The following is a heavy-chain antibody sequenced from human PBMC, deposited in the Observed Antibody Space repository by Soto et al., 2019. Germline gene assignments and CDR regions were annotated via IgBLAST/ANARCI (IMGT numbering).Heavy chain of an antibody. CDR3: ARGRAIAALPGYFDY. J-gene: IGHJ4*02. D-gene: IGHD6-6*01. CDR2: INHSGST. CDR1: GGSFSGYY. V-gene: IGHV4-34*01. Sequence: SETLSLTCAVYGGSFSGYYWSWIRQPPGKGLEWIGEINHSGSTNYNPSLKSRVTISVDTSKNQFSLKLSSVTAADTAVYYCARGRAIAALPGYFDYWGQGTLVTVSS.